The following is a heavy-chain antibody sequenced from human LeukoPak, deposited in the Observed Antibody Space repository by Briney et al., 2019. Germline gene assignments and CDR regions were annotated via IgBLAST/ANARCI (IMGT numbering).Heavy chain of an antibody. CDR3: ASKWYCGGDCYYQIDF. CDR1: GFTFSSYV. Sequence: GGSLRLSCAASGFTFSSYVMHWVRQAPGKGLEWVALISYDGSNEYYADSVKGRFTISRDNSKNTLYLQMNSLRTEDTAVYYCASKWYCGGDCYYQIDFWGQGTLVTVSS. CDR2: ISYDGSNE. V-gene: IGHV3-30*03. D-gene: IGHD2-21*02. J-gene: IGHJ4*02.